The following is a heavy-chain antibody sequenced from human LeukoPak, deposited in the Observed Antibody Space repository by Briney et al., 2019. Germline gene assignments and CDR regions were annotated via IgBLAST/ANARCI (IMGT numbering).Heavy chain of an antibody. CDR3: ARDYYDSSGYPWDY. CDR1: GYTFTTYG. CDR2: ISAYNGTT. V-gene: IGHV1-18*01. J-gene: IGHJ4*02. D-gene: IGHD3-22*01. Sequence: ASVKVSCKASGYTFTTYGIIWVRQAPGQGLEWMGWISAYNGTTNYAQKLQGRVTMTTDTSTSTAYMELRSLRSDDTAVYYCARDYYDSSGYPWDYWGQGTLVTVSS.